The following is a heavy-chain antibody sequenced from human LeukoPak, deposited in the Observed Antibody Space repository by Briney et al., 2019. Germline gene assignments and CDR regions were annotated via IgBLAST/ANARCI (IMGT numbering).Heavy chain of an antibody. J-gene: IGHJ4*02. CDR1: GFTVSSNY. CDR3: AKTPGITMIVHFDY. CDR2: IYSGGST. D-gene: IGHD3-22*01. Sequence: GGSLRLSCAASGFTVSSNYMSWVRQAPGKGLEWVSVIYSGGSTYYADSVKGRFTISRDNSKNTLYLQMNSLRAEDTAVYYCAKTPGITMIVHFDYWGQGTLVTVSS. V-gene: IGHV3-53*01.